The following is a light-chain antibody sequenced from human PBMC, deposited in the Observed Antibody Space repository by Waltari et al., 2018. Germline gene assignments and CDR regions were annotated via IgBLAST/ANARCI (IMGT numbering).Light chain of an antibody. CDR2: GTS. CDR1: QRISSTS. CDR3: QQYGNSPWT. V-gene: IGKV3-20*01. Sequence: EVVLTQSPGTLSLSAGERATLSCRASQRISSTSLAWYQHKPGQAPTLLVYGTSSRATGIPDRFSGSGSATHFTLTISRLEPEDFAVYCCQQYGNSPWTFGQGTKVEVK. J-gene: IGKJ1*01.